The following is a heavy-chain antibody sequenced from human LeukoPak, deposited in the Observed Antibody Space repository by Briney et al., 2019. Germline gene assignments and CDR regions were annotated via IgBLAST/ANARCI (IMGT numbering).Heavy chain of an antibody. Sequence: ASETLSLTCTVSGVSVSSGGYYWSWIRQHPGQGLEWIGYIYYSGSTYYNPSLQSRVTISVDTPKNQFSLKLSSVTAADTAVYYCARSAQTVTTFPLDYWGQGTLVTVSS. J-gene: IGHJ4*02. D-gene: IGHD4-17*01. V-gene: IGHV4-31*03. CDR3: ARSAQTVTTFPLDY. CDR1: GVSVSSGGYY. CDR2: IYYSGST.